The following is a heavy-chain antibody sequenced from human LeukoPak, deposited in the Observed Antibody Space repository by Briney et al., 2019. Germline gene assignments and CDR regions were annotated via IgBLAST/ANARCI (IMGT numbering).Heavy chain of an antibody. Sequence: GGSLRLSCAASGFXFTSYAMSWVRQAPGKGLEWVSAITGSGGSTYYADSVKGRFTISRDNSKNTLYLQINSLTVDDAALYYCARGGVYIGSFFDYWGQGTLVTVSS. D-gene: IGHD1-26*01. CDR2: ITGSGGST. V-gene: IGHV3-23*01. J-gene: IGHJ4*02. CDR3: ARGGVYIGSFFDY. CDR1: GFXFTSYA.